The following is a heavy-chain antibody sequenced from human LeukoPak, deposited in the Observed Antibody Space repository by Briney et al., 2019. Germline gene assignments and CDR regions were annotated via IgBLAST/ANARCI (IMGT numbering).Heavy chain of an antibody. CDR3: ARGVANSPDY. CDR1: GGSFSGYY. D-gene: IGHD1-7*01. V-gene: IGHV4-34*01. J-gene: IGHJ4*02. CDR2: INHSGST. Sequence: SETLSLTCAVYGGSFSGYYWSWIRQPPGKGLEWIGEINHSGSTNYNPSLKSRVTISVDTSKNQFSLKLSSVTAADTAVYYCARGVANSPDYWGQGTLVTDSS.